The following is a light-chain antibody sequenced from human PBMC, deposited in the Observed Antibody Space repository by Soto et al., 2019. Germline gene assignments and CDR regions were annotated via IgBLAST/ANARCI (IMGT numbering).Light chain of an antibody. CDR1: QSVSRTY. CDR2: ATS. V-gene: IGKV3-20*01. Sequence: EIVLTQSPGTLSLSPGERATLSCRASQSVSRTYLAWYQQKPVQAPRLLIYATSSRATGIPDRFSGSGSGTDFTLTISRLEPEDFAVYYCQQYGSSGTFGQGTKVEIK. CDR3: QQYGSSGT. J-gene: IGKJ1*01.